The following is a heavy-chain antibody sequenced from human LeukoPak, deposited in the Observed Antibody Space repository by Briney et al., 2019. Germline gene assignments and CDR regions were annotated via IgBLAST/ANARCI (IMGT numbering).Heavy chain of an antibody. CDR3: ARAPMDTAMVTPYYFDY. CDR2: MNPNSGNT. V-gene: IGHV1-8*03. Sequence: GASVKVSCKASGYTFTSYDINWVRQATGQGLEWMGWMNPNSGNTGYAQKFQGRVTITRNTSISTAYMELSSLRPEDTAVYYCARAPMDTAMVTPYYFDYWGQGTLVTVSS. J-gene: IGHJ4*02. CDR1: GYTFTSYD. D-gene: IGHD5-18*01.